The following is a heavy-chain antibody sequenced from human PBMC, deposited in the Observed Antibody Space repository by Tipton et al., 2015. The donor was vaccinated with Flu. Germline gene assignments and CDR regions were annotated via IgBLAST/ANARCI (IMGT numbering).Heavy chain of an antibody. D-gene: IGHD3-10*02. CDR2: IYNAGST. CDR1: GGSISSYY. V-gene: IGHV4-59*01. CDR3: ARHTGDSVRGLIDY. J-gene: IGHJ4*02. Sequence: TLSLTCTVSGGSISSYYWSWFRQPPGKGLEWIGYIYNAGSTNYNPSLKSRVTISADTSKNQLSLKLRSVTAADTAVYYCARHTGDSVRGLIDYWGQGTLVTVSS.